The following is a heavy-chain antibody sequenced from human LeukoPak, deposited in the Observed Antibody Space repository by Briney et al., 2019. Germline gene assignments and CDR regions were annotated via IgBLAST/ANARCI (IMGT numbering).Heavy chain of an antibody. V-gene: IGHV1-18*01. CDR2: ISAYNGNT. Sequence: ASVKVSCKASGYTFTSCGISWVRQAPGQGLEWMGWISAYNGNTNYAQKLQGRVTMTTDTSTSTAYMELSSLRSEDTAVYYCAREAEVRGVLYYYYYGMDVWGQGTTVTVSS. J-gene: IGHJ6*02. CDR1: GYTFTSCG. D-gene: IGHD3-10*01. CDR3: AREAEVRGVLYYYYYGMDV.